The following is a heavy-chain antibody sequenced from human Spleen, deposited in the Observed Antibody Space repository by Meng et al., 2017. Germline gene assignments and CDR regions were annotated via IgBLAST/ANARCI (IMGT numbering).Heavy chain of an antibody. V-gene: IGHV4-4*02. CDR1: GGSITSNNR. Sequence: QVQLQEPGPGLGKPSGILSLTCGVSGGSITSNNRWSWVRQPPGKGLEWIGEIYHSGSANYNPSLKSRLTISVDKSKTQFSLTLSSVTAADTAVYYCARKYGNYPYYFDYWGQGTLVTVSS. CDR2: IYHSGSA. CDR3: ARKYGNYPYYFDY. J-gene: IGHJ4*02. D-gene: IGHD1-7*01.